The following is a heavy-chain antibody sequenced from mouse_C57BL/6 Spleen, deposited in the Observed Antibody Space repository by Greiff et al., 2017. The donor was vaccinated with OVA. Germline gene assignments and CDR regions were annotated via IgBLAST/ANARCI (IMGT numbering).Heavy chain of an antibody. V-gene: IGHV1-59*01. CDR1: GYTFTSYW. D-gene: IGHD2-2*01. J-gene: IGHJ2*01. Sequence: QVQLKQPGAELVRPGTSVKLSCKASGYTFTSYWMHWVKQRPGQGLEWIGVIDPSDSYTNYNQKFKGKATLTVDTSSSTAYMQLSSLTSEDSAVYYCARSGTMVTTDYFDYWGQGTTLTVSS. CDR2: IDPSDSYT. CDR3: ARSGTMVTTDYFDY.